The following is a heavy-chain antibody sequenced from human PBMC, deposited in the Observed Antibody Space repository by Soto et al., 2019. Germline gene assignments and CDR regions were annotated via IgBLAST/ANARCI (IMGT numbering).Heavy chain of an antibody. J-gene: IGHJ4*02. V-gene: IGHV1-24*01. CDR2: FDPEDGET. Sequence: ASVKVSCKVSGYTLTELSRHWVRQAPGKGLEWMGGFDPEDGETIYAQKFQGRVTMTEDTSTDTAYMELSSLRSEDTAVYYCATDAVFYSGYDQSGFDYWGQGTLVTVS. CDR1: GYTLTELS. CDR3: ATDAVFYSGYDQSGFDY. D-gene: IGHD5-12*01.